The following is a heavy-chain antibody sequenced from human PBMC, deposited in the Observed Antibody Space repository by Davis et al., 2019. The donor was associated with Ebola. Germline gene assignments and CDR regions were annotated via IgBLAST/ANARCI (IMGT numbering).Heavy chain of an antibody. V-gene: IGHV3-21*01. J-gene: IGHJ4*02. CDR3: ARDGSNSYFDY. CDR2: IGSTTNFI. Sequence: GESLKISCAASGFTFSTYGMNWVRQAPGKGLECVSSIGSTTNFIYYADSVKGRFTISRDNAKNSLYLQMNSLRAEDTAVYYCARDGSNSYFDYWGQGNLVTVSS. D-gene: IGHD6-6*01. CDR1: GFTFSTYG.